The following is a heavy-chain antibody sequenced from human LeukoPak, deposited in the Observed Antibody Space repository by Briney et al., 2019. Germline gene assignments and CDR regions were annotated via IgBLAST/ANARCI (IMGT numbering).Heavy chain of an antibody. CDR3: AKDWRIVGATGRADY. V-gene: IGHV3-30*02. D-gene: IGHD1-26*01. CDR2: IRYDGSNK. J-gene: IGHJ4*02. Sequence: GGSLRLSCAASGFSFITYGIHWVRQAPGKGLEWVAFIRYDGSNKYYADSVKGRFTISRDNSKNTLYLQMNSLRAEDTAVYYCAKDWRIVGATGRADYWGQGTLVTVSS. CDR1: GFSFITYG.